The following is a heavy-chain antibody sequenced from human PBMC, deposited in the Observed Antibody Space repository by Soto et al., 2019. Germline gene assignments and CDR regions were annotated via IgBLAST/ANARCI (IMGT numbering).Heavy chain of an antibody. V-gene: IGHV3-30-3*01. D-gene: IGHD3-22*01. CDR1: GFNFNIHA. J-gene: IGHJ4*02. CDR2: MSPGGNSQ. Sequence: GSLRLSCAAPGFNFNIHALHWIRQAPGEGLEWVAVMSPGGNSQYYADSVKGRFTISRDTSKSTLYLQMTSLRPEDTAVYYCASGAAFYYDTSRYWGQGTLVTVS. CDR3: ASGAAFYYDTSRY.